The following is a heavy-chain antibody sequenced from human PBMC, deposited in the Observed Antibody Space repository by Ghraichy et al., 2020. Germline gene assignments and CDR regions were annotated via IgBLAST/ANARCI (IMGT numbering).Heavy chain of an antibody. V-gene: IGHV3-23*01. CDR3: AKVVRRTIFGVVHSYDY. CDR2: ISGSGGST. D-gene: IGHD3-3*01. J-gene: IGHJ4*02. Sequence: GESLNISCAASGFTFSSYAMSWVRQAPGKGLEWVSAISGSGGSTYYADSVKGRFTISRDNSKNTLYLQMNSLRAEDTAVYYCAKVVRRTIFGVVHSYDYWGQGTLVTVSS. CDR1: GFTFSSYA.